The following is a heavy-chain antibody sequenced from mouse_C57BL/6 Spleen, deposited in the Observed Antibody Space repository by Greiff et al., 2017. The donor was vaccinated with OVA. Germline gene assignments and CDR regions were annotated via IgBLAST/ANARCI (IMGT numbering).Heavy chain of an antibody. CDR1: GYTFTDHT. D-gene: IGHD1-1*01. Sequence: VQLQQSDAELVKPGASVKISCKVSGYTFTDHTIHWVKQRPEQGLEWIGYIYPRDGSTKYNEKFKGKATLTADKSSSTAYMQLTSLTSEDSAVYCWAREGIYYYGSSSLYGAMDYWGQGTSVTVSS. CDR2: IYPRDGST. J-gene: IGHJ4*01. V-gene: IGHV1-78*01. CDR3: AREGIYYYGSSSLYGAMDY.